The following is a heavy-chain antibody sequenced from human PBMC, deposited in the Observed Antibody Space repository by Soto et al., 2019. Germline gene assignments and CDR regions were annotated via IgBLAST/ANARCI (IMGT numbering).Heavy chain of an antibody. CDR2: ISSSSSYI. D-gene: IGHD3-16*01. V-gene: IGHV3-21*01. CDR1: GFTFSSYS. CDR3: ARAWGRWLQDHYYFDY. Sequence: GGSLRLSCAASGFTFSSYSMNWVRQAPGKGLEWVSSISSSSSYIYYADSVKGRFTISRDNAKNSLYLQMNSLRAEDTAVYYCARAWGRWLQDHYYFDYWGQGTLVTVSS. J-gene: IGHJ4*02.